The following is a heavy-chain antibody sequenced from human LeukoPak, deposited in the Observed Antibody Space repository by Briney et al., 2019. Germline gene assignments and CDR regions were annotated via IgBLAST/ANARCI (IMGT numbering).Heavy chain of an antibody. CDR1: GFTFSIFG. J-gene: IGHJ4*02. V-gene: IGHV3-30*03. CDR2: ISYDGSSE. Sequence: PGGSLRLSCAASGFTFSIFGMHWVRQAPGKGLEWVAIISYDGSSEYYADSVKGRFIISRDISKNTLYLQMNSLGTEDTAVYYCARRYFDYWGQGTLVTVSS. CDR3: ARRYFDY.